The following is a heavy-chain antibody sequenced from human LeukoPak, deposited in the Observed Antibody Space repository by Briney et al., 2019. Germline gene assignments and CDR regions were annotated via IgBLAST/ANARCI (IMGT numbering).Heavy chain of an antibody. CDR1: GYTFTSYG. V-gene: IGHV1-18*01. Sequence: ASVKVSCKASGYTFTSYGTSWVRQAPGQGLEWMGWSSAYNGNTNYAQKFQGRVTMTTDTSTSTAYMELRSLRSDDTAVYYCARDRPVLLWFGELSHYYGMDVWGQGTTVTVSS. D-gene: IGHD3-10*01. CDR3: ARDRPVLLWFGELSHYYGMDV. CDR2: SSAYNGNT. J-gene: IGHJ6*02.